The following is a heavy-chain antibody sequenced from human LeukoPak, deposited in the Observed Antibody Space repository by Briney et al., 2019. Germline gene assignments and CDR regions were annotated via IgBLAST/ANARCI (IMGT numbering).Heavy chain of an antibody. J-gene: IGHJ4*02. V-gene: IGHV3-15*01. CDR1: GFNFNIAW. Sequence: GGSLRLSCAATGFNFNIAWMSWVRQAPGKGLEWVGRIKSKTDGGTTDYAAPVKGRFTISRDNSKNTLYLQMNSLRAEDAAVYYCTRDHIGQGDYVDYWGQGTLVTVSS. CDR3: TRDHIGQGDYVDY. D-gene: IGHD2-21*01. CDR2: IKSKTDGGTT.